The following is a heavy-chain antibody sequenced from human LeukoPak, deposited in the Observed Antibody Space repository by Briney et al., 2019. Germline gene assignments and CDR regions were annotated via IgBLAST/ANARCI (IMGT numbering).Heavy chain of an antibody. CDR3: ARPDGDTGGNYGC. D-gene: IGHD4-23*01. Sequence: GASVKVSCKASGYTFNGYYMHWVRQAPGRGPEWMGWINPNSGDTNYAQKFQGRVTMTRDTSISTAYMELSRLRSDDTAVYYCARPDGDTGGNYGCWGQGTLVTVSS. CDR1: GYTFNGYY. V-gene: IGHV1-2*02. CDR2: INPNSGDT. J-gene: IGHJ4*02.